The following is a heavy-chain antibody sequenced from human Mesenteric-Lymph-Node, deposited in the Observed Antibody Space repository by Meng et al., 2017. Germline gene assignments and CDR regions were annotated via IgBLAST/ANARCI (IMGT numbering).Heavy chain of an antibody. CDR1: GFTFSSYE. V-gene: IGHV3-48*03. CDR3: AGSAPHIVVVPAAIYAFDI. Sequence: GGSLRLSCAASGFTFSSYEMNWVRQAPGKGLEWVSYISSSGSTIYYADSVKGRFTISRDNAKNSLYLQMNSLRAEDTAVYYCAGSAPHIVVVPAAIYAFDIWGQGTMVTVSS. CDR2: ISSSGSTI. D-gene: IGHD2-2*01. J-gene: IGHJ3*02.